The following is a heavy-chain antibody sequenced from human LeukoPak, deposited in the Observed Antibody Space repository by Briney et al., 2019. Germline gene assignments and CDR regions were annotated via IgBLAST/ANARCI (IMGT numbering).Heavy chain of an antibody. V-gene: IGHV4-4*07. D-gene: IGHD6-13*01. CDR3: ARARKTAWSKNPRIAAAMYYFDY. J-gene: IGHJ4*02. CDR2: IYTGGST. Sequence: SETLSLTCTVSGGSISSYCWSWIRQPAGKGLEWIGRIYTGGSTNYNASLKSRVTMSVDTSKNQFSLKLSSVTAADTAVYYCARARKTAWSKNPRIAAAMYYFDYWGQGTLVTVSS. CDR1: GGSISSYC.